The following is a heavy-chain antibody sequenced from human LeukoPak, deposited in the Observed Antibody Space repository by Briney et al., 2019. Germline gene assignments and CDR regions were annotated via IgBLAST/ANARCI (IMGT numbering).Heavy chain of an antibody. J-gene: IGHJ5*02. CDR3: ARGDVYYDYVWGSYRPRGWFDP. V-gene: IGHV4-34*01. D-gene: IGHD3-16*02. CDR2: INHSGST. Sequence: PGGSLRLSCATSGFTVSSNYMSWVRQPPGKGLEWIGEINHSGSTNYNPSLKSRVTISVDTSKNQFSLKLSSVTAADTAVYYCARGDVYYDYVWGSYRPRGWFDPWGQGTLVTVSS. CDR1: GFTVSSNY.